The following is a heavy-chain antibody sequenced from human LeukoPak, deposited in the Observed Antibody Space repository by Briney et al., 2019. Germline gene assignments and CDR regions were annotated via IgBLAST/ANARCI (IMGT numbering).Heavy chain of an antibody. CDR2: ISGSGTST. D-gene: IGHD2-15*01. J-gene: IGHJ3*01. CDR3: AKDRRGYCSGGRCDWDAFDV. V-gene: IGHV3-23*01. CDR1: GFTFSTDA. Sequence: GGSLRLSFAAPGFTFSTDAMSWVRQASGKGLEWVSVISGSGTSTNYADSVKGRFTISRDNSKNMVYLQMISLRAEDTAVYYCAKDRRGYCSGGRCDWDAFDVWGQGTMVTVSS.